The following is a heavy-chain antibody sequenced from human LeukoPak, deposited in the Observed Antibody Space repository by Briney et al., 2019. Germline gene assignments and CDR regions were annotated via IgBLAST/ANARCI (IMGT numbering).Heavy chain of an antibody. CDR2: IWYDGSNK. CDR1: GFTFSNFG. J-gene: IGHJ4*02. Sequence: PGGSLRLSCAASGFTFSNFGMYWVRQAPGKGLEWVAVIWYDGSNKYYADSVKGRFTISRDNSRNTLFLQMNSLRAEDTAVYYCARDGSYGSWSYHHYWGQGTLVTVSS. D-gene: IGHD3-10*01. CDR3: ARDGSYGSWSYHHY. V-gene: IGHV3-33*01.